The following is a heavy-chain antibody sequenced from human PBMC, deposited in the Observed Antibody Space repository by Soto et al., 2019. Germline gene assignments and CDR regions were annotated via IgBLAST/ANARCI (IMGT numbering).Heavy chain of an antibody. Sequence: GGSLRLSCAASGFTFRNAWMSWARQAPGIGLEWVRRIKSKTDGGTTDYAAPVKGRFTISRDDSKNTLYLQMNSLKTDETAMYYCTTDLIYYDDRSGYYRYYFDYWGQETLVTVSS. CDR2: IKSKTDGGTT. CDR3: TTDLIYYDDRSGYYRYYFDY. J-gene: IGHJ4*02. V-gene: IGHV3-15*01. D-gene: IGHD3-22*01. CDR1: GFTFRNAW.